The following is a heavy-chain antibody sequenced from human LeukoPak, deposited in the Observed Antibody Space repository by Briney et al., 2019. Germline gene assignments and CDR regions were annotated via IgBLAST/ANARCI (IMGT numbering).Heavy chain of an antibody. CDR1: VFTFTNYW. CDR3: ARDLGYGALDP. V-gene: IGHV3-7*01. Sequence: GGSLRLSCAASVFTFTNYWMNWVRQAPGKGLEWVALINPDGSQTNYVDSVKGRFTISRDNAEKSLYLQMNSLRAEDTAVYYCARDLGYGALDPWGQGTLVTVSS. CDR2: INPDGSQT. D-gene: IGHD4-17*01. J-gene: IGHJ5*02.